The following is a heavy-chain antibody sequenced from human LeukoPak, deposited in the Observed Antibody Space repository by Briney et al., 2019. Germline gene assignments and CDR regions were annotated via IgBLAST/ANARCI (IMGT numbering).Heavy chain of an antibody. CDR3: AKGLGAPMYYYDSSGSKGFDY. CDR1: GFTFSTYG. CDR2: MSYDGSNK. D-gene: IGHD3-22*01. J-gene: IGHJ4*02. Sequence: QPGGSLRLSCAASGFTFSTYGMHWVRQAPAKGLERVAVMSYDGSNKYYADSVKGRFTISRDNSKNTLYLQMNSLRAEDTAVYYCAKGLGAPMYYYDSSGSKGFDYWGQGTLVTVSS. V-gene: IGHV3-30*18.